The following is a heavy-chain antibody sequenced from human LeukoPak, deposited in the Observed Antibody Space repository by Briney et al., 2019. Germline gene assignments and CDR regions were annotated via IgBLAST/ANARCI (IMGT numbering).Heavy chain of an antibody. D-gene: IGHD3/OR15-3a*01. J-gene: IGHJ4*02. CDR3: ARSWAGYDSFDY. CDR1: GFPLKSYW. CDR2: INTDGSNT. Sequence: GSLKLSFSAPGFPLKSYWIHWVRQAPGKGLVWVSRINTDGSNTGYADSVKGRFTISRDNAKNTLYLQMNSLRAEDTAVYYCARSWAGYDSFDYWGQGTLVTVSS. V-gene: IGHV3-74*01.